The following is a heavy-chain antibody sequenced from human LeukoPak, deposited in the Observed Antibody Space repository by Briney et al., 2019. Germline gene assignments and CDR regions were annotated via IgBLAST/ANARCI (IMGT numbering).Heavy chain of an antibody. CDR1: GLSFSSYD. Sequence: GGSLRLSCAAAGLSFSSYDMYWVRQAPGMGLEWVAYISTTGSTIDYAASVKGRFTISRDNGKSSVFLQMDSLGVEDTAIYYCAIWTSGNYWGQGTLVTVSS. CDR2: ISTTGSTI. J-gene: IGHJ4*02. CDR3: AIWTSGNY. V-gene: IGHV3-48*03. D-gene: IGHD1-1*01.